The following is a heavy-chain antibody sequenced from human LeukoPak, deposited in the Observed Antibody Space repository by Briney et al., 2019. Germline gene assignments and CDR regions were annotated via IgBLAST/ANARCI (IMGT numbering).Heavy chain of an antibody. CDR3: ARDREVANWFDP. D-gene: IGHD3-10*01. Sequence: SVKVSCKASGGTFSSYAISWVRQAPGQGLEWMGRIIPILGIANYAQRFQGRATITADKSTSTAYMELSSLRSEDTAVYYCARDREVANWFDPWGQGTLVTVSS. J-gene: IGHJ5*02. CDR1: GGTFSSYA. V-gene: IGHV1-69*04. CDR2: IIPILGIA.